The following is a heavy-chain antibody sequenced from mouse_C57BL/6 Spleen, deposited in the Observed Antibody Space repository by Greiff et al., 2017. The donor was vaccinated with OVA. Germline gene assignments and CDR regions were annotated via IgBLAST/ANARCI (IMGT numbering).Heavy chain of an antibody. J-gene: IGHJ4*01. CDR1: GYAFTNYL. CDR2: INPGSGGT. Sequence: VQLQQSGAELVRPGTSVKVSCKASGYAFTNYLIEWVKQRPGQGLEWIGVINPGSGGTNYNEKFKGKATLTADKSSSTAYMQLSRLTSEDSAVYFCARPTVVAGGDAMDYWGQGTSVTVSS. D-gene: IGHD1-1*01. V-gene: IGHV1-54*01. CDR3: ARPTVVAGGDAMDY.